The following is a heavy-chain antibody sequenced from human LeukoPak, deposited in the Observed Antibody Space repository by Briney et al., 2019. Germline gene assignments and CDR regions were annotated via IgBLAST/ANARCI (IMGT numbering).Heavy chain of an antibody. CDR2: IYTSGST. J-gene: IGHJ6*03. V-gene: IGHV4-61*09. CDR3: ARVAHKIMNYGYYYFYYMNV. D-gene: IGHD3/OR15-3a*01. CDR1: GGSISSGSYY. Sequence: SQTLSLTCTVSGGSISSGSYYWSWIRQPAGKGLEWIGHIYTSGSTNYNPSLKSRVTISVDTSKNQFSLKLSSVTAADTAVYYCARVAHKIMNYGYYYFYYMNVWGKGTTVTVSS.